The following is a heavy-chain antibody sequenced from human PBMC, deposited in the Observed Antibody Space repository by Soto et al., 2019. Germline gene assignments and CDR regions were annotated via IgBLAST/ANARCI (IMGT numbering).Heavy chain of an antibody. CDR2: ISYDGSNK. Sequence: SLRLSCAASGFTFSSYGMHWVRQAPGKGLEWVAVISYDGSNKYYADSVKGRFTISRDNSKNTLYLQMNSLRAEDTAVYYCAKGGTIFGVVIIPYWLDYWGQGTLVTVSS. CDR1: GFTFSSYG. V-gene: IGHV3-30*18. J-gene: IGHJ4*02. D-gene: IGHD3-3*01. CDR3: AKGGTIFGVVIIPYWLDY.